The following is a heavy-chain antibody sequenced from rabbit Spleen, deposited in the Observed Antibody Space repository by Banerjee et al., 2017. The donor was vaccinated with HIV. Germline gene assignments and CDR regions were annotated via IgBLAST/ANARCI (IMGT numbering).Heavy chain of an antibody. Sequence: EESGGGLVQPEGSLTLTCTASGFSFSSTYWICWVRQAPGKGLGWIACISAGSSGTTYYASWPKGRFTISKASSTTVTLQMTSLTAADTATYFCARDSGSSFSTYGMDLWGPGTLVTVS. CDR3: ARDSGSSFSTYGMDL. CDR2: ISAGSSGTT. J-gene: IGHJ6*01. D-gene: IGHD8-1*01. V-gene: IGHV1S45*01. CDR1: GFSFSSTYW.